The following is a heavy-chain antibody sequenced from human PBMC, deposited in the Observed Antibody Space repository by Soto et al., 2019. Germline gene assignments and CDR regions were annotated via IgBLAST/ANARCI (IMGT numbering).Heavy chain of an antibody. Sequence: ASVKVSCKASGYTFTSYAMHWVRQAPGQRLEWMGWINAGNGNTKYSQKFQGRVTITRDTSASTAYMELSSLRSEDTAVYYCARDLRVLGVVIPFYWGQGTLVTVSS. J-gene: IGHJ4*02. D-gene: IGHD3-3*01. V-gene: IGHV1-3*01. CDR2: INAGNGNT. CDR1: GYTFTSYA. CDR3: ARDLRVLGVVIPFY.